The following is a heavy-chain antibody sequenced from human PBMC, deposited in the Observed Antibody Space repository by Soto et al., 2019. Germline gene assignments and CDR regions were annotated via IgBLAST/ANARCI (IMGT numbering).Heavy chain of an antibody. D-gene: IGHD6-19*01. CDR1: GFTFSSYG. V-gene: IGHV3-30*18. J-gene: IGHJ4*02. Sequence: GGSLRLSCAASGFTFSSYGMHWVRQAPGKGLEWVAVISYDGSNKYYADSVKGRFTISRDNSKNTLYLQMNSLRAEDTAVYYCAKDFIAVAGPFDYWGQGTLVTVSS. CDR3: AKDFIAVAGPFDY. CDR2: ISYDGSNK.